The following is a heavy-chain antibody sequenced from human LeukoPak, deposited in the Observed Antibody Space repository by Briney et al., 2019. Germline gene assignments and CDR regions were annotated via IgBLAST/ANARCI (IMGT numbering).Heavy chain of an antibody. D-gene: IGHD2-2*01. CDR3: ARGVVGTAPYWYFDL. CDR2: IYSGGST. V-gene: IGHV3-53*01. CDR1: GFTVSNNY. Sequence: GGSLRLSCTASGFTVSNNYMTWVRQAPGKGLECVSVIYSGGSTYSADSVKGRFTISRDNSKNTVSLQMKSLRAEDTAVYYCARGVVGTAPYWYFDLWGRGTRLIVSS. J-gene: IGHJ2*01.